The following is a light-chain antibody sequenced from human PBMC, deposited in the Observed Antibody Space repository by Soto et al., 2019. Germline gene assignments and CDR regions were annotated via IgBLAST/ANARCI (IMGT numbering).Light chain of an antibody. J-gene: IGLJ2*01. CDR3: SFYAGINNVI. Sequence: QSVLTQPPSASGSPGQSVTISCTGTSSDVGGYDYVSWYQQQSGKAPKLMISEVTRLPSGVPDRFSGSKSGNTASLTVSGLQAEDEADYYCSFYAGINNVIFGAGTKLTVL. CDR2: EVT. V-gene: IGLV2-8*01. CDR1: SSDVGGYDY.